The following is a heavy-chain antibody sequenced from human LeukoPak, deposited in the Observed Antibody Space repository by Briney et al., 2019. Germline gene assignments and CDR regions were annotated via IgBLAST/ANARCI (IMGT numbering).Heavy chain of an antibody. Sequence: PGGSLRLSCAASGFTFSSYWMHWVRQAPGKGLVWVSRINSDGSSTSYADSVKGRFTIFRDNAKNTLYLQMNSLRAEDTAVYYCARGYGSSRGWYWGQGTLVTVSS. CDR1: GFTFSSYW. CDR3: ARGYGSSRGWY. V-gene: IGHV3-74*01. J-gene: IGHJ4*02. D-gene: IGHD6-6*01. CDR2: INSDGSST.